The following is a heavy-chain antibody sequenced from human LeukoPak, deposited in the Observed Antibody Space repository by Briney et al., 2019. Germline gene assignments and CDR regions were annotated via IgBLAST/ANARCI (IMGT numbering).Heavy chain of an antibody. CDR1: GFTFSSYG. D-gene: IGHD3-22*01. CDR3: AKTDSSGYYYVLGVDY. V-gene: IGHV3-30*18. Sequence: GVLRLSCAASGFTFSSYGMHWVRQAPGKGLEWVAVISYDGSNKCYADSVKGRFTISRDNSKNTLYLQMNSLRAEDTAVYYCAKTDSSGYYYVLGVDYWGQGTLVTVSS. J-gene: IGHJ4*02. CDR2: ISYDGSNK.